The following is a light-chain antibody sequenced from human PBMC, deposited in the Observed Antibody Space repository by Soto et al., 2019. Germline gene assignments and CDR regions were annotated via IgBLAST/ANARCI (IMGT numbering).Light chain of an antibody. J-gene: IGKJ5*01. CDR1: QSVSSSY. Sequence: EIVLTQSPGTLSLSPGERATLSCRARQSVSSSYLAWYQQKPGQAPRLLIYGASSRATGIPDRFSGSGSGTDFTLTISRLEPEDFAVYYCQQYNNWPPAITFGQGTRLEIK. V-gene: IGKV3-20*01. CDR3: QQYNNWPPAIT. CDR2: GAS.